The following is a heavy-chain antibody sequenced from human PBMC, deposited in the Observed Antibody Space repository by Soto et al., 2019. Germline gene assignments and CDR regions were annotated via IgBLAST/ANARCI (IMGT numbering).Heavy chain of an antibody. CDR1: GFTVSSNY. V-gene: IGHV3-53*01. CDR3: ARSAALSWFDP. D-gene: IGHD6-25*01. Sequence: LRLSCAASGFTVSSNYMSWVRQAPGKGLEWVSVIYSGGSTYYADSVKGRFTISRDNSKNTLYLQMNSLRAEDTAVYYCARSAALSWFDPWGQGTLVTVSS. J-gene: IGHJ5*02. CDR2: IYSGGST.